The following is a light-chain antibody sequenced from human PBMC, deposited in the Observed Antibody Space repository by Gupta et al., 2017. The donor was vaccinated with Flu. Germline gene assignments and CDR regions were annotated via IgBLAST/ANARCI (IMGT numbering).Light chain of an antibody. CDR2: AAS. CDR1: QSLGSTY. J-gene: IGKJ1*01. Sequence: ERAALSCRASQSLGSTYLAWYQQKPGQAPRLLIYAASARATGVPDRFTGSGSGTDFTLTISRLEPDDFAIYFCQQYASPSWTFGQGTNVEVK. V-gene: IGKV3-20*01. CDR3: QQYASPSWT.